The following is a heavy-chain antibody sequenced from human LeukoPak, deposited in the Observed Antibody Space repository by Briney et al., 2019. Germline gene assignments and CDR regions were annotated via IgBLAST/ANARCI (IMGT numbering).Heavy chain of an antibody. Sequence: GGSLRLSCAGSGFTMRNDFMTWVRQAPGKGLEWVGRIKSELDGGTTDYAAPVKGRFAISRDSTNTLYLQMNSLKTVGTAIYYCALAWFGESRDGLDIWGHGTTVAVSS. V-gene: IGHV3-15*01. CDR3: ALAWFGESRDGLDI. CDR2: IKSELDGGTT. J-gene: IGHJ3*02. D-gene: IGHD3-10*01. CDR1: GFTMRNDF.